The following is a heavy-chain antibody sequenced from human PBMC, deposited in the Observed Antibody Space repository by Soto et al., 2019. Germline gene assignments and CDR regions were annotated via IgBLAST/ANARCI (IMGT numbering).Heavy chain of an antibody. CDR2: ISSSSSYI. CDR1: GFTFSSYS. J-gene: IGHJ4*02. V-gene: IGHV3-21*01. CDR3: ASHPRDSSGYWYYFDY. Sequence: GGSLRLSCAASGFTFSSYSMNWVRQAPGKGLEWVSSISSSSSYIYYADSVKGRFTISRDNAKNSLYLQMNSLRAEDTAVYYCASHPRDSSGYWYYFDYWGQGTLVTGSS. D-gene: IGHD3-22*01.